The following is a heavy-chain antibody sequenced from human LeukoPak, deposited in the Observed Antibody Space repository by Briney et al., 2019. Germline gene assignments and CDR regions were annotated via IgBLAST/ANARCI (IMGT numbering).Heavy chain of an antibody. CDR3: ARPSKSHYYYYDMDV. CDR2: IYPDDSDT. V-gene: IGHV5-51*01. Sequence: GESLKISCKGSGYIFNAYWIAWVRQMPGKGLEWMGIIYPDDSDTRYSPSFQGQVTISADKSISTAYLQWSSLKASDTAMYYCARPSKSHYYYYDMDVWGQGTTVTVSS. J-gene: IGHJ6*02. CDR1: GYIFNAYW.